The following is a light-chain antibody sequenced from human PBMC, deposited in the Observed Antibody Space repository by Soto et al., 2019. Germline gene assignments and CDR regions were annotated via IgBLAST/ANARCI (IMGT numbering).Light chain of an antibody. J-gene: IGKJ1*01. CDR3: QKYKSAPWT. V-gene: IGKV1-27*01. CDR1: QGISNY. CDR2: AAS. Sequence: DIPMTQSPSSLSASVGDRVTITCRARQGISNYLAWYQQKPGKVPKLLIYAASTLQSGVPSRFSGGGSGADFTLTVSSLQPEDVASYYGQKYKSAPWTFGQGTKVEIK.